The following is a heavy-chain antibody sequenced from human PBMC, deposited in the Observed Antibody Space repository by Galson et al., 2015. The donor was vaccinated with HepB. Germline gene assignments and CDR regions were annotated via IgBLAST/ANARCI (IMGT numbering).Heavy chain of an antibody. Sequence: TLSLTCTVSGASISSYYWSWIRQPPGKGLEWIGYVDYSATTNYNPSLKSRVTISFDTSKNQFSLKLRSVTAADTAVYYCARGWFDPWGQGTLVTVSS. V-gene: IGHV4-59*08. CDR2: VDYSATT. CDR1: GASISSYY. J-gene: IGHJ5*02. CDR3: ARGWFDP.